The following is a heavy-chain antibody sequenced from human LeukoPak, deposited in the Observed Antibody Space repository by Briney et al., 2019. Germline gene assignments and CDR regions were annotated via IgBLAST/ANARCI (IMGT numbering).Heavy chain of an antibody. V-gene: IGHV1-69*05. J-gene: IGHJ6*03. CDR2: IIPIFGTA. D-gene: IGHD2-2*01. CDR1: GGTFSSYA. CDR3: AKSAAKYYYYYYMDV. Sequence: SVKVSCKASGGTFSSYAISWVRQAPGQGLEWMGGIIPIFGTANYAQEFQGRVTITTDESTSTAYMELSSLRSEDTAVYYCAKSAAKYYYYYYMDVWGKGTTVTVSS.